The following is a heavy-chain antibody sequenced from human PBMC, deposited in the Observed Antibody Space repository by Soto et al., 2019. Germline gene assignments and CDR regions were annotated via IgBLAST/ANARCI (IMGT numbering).Heavy chain of an antibody. CDR3: ARGTSIAAPNWFDP. D-gene: IGHD6-6*01. J-gene: IGHJ5*02. V-gene: IGHV4-34*01. Sequence: SETLSLTCAVYGGSFGGYYWSWVRQPPGKGLEWIGEINHSGSTNYNPSLKSRVTISVDTSKNQFSLKLSSVTAADTAVYYCARGTSIAAPNWFDPWGQGTLVTVSS. CDR1: GGSFGGYY. CDR2: INHSGST.